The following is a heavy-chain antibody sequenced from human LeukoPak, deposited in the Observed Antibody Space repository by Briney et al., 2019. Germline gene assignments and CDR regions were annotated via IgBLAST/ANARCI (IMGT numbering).Heavy chain of an antibody. CDR3: ARDLRDGGYVVSY. V-gene: IGHV3-11*06. Sequence: GGSLRLSCAASGFTFSDYYMSWIRQAPGKGLEWVSYISSSSSYIYYADSVKGRFTISRDNAKNSLYLQMNSLRAEDTAVYYCARDLRDGGYVVSYWGQGTLVTVSS. J-gene: IGHJ4*02. CDR1: GFTFSDYY. CDR2: ISSSSSYI. D-gene: IGHD5-12*01.